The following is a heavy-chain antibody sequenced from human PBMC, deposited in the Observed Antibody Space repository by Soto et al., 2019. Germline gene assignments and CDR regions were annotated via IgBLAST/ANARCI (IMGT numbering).Heavy chain of an antibody. V-gene: IGHV3-15*07. CDR3: TTDPFGAFIAARPYYYYGMDV. CDR1: GFTFSNAW. J-gene: IGHJ6*02. D-gene: IGHD6-6*01. Sequence: PGGSLRLSCAASGFTFSNAWMNWVRQAPGKGLEWVGRIKSKTDGGTTDYAAPVKGRFTISRDDSKNTLYLQMNSLKTEDTAVYYCTTDPFGAFIAARPYYYYGMDVWGQGTTVTVSS. CDR2: IKSKTDGGTT.